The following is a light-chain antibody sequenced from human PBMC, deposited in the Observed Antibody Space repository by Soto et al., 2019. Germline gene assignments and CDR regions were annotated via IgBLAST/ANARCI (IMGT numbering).Light chain of an antibody. J-gene: IGKJ3*01. CDR2: DAF. CDR1: QSVGTS. CDR3: QQYGSSPFT. Sequence: EIVLTQSPGTLSLSPGERATLSCRASQSVGTSLAWYQQKPGQAPRLLIYDAFDRVAGIPARFSGSGSGTDFTLTISSLEPEDFAVYYCQQYGSSPFTFGPGTKVDIK. V-gene: IGKV3-20*01.